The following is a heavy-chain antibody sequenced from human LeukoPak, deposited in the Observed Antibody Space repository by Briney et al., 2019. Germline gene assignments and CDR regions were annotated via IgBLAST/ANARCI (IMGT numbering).Heavy chain of an antibody. CDR3: ARDLDYGGNSGVLSERIYYFDY. CDR2: IIPIFGTA. CDR1: GGTFSSYA. V-gene: IGHV1-69*05. J-gene: IGHJ4*02. D-gene: IGHD4-23*01. Sequence: ASVKVSCKASGGTFSSYAISWVRQAPGQGLEWMGGIIPIFGTANYAQKFQGRVTITTDESTSTAYMELSSLRSEDTAVYYCARDLDYGGNSGVLSERIYYFDYWGQGTLVTVSS.